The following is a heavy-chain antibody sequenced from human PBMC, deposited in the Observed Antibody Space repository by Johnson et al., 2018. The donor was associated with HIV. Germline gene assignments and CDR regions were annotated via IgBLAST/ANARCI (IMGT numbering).Heavy chain of an antibody. D-gene: IGHD5-24*01. J-gene: IGHJ3*02. V-gene: IGHV3-30-3*01. CDR1: GVTFSSHA. CDR3: ARDGPWLQSQRDAFDI. Sequence: QVQLVESGGGVVQPGRSLRLSCAASGVTFSSHAMHWVRQAPGKGLDWVTVISYDGSNKYYADSVKGRFTISRDNAKNSLYLQMNSLRAEDTAVYYCARDGPWLQSQRDAFDIWGQGTMVTVSS. CDR2: ISYDGSNK.